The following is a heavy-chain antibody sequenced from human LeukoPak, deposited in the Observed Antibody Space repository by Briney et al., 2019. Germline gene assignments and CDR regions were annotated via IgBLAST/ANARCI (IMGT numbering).Heavy chain of an antibody. J-gene: IGHJ4*02. Sequence: GGSLRLSCAASGFTFSIYAMSWVRQAPGKGLEWVSAISGSGGSTYYADSVKGRFTISRDNSKNTLYLQMNSLRTDDTAVYYCARESPACGEDCYFDYWGQGTLVTVSS. D-gene: IGHD2-21*02. V-gene: IGHV3-23*01. CDR2: ISGSGGST. CDR3: ARESPACGEDCYFDY. CDR1: GFTFSIYA.